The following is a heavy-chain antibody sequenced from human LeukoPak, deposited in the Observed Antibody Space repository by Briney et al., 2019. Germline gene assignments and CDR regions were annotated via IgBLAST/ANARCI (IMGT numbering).Heavy chain of an antibody. Sequence: PSETLSLTCTVSGGSISSYYRSWIRLPPGKGLEGLGYIYYTGATYYNPSLKSRVTISLDTSKNQFSLKLSSVTAADAAVYYCARAGYSYGTGYYFDYWGQGALVTVSS. D-gene: IGHD5-18*01. CDR2: IYYTGAT. CDR1: GGSISSYY. J-gene: IGHJ4*02. CDR3: ARAGYSYGTGYYFDY. V-gene: IGHV4-59*01.